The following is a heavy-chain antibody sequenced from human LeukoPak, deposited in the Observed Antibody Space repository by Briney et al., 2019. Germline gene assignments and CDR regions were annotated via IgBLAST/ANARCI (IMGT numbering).Heavy chain of an antibody. CDR2: ISGSGSTI. V-gene: IGHV3-48*03. CDR3: ARDRGGWYRWFDP. Sequence: GGSLRLSCAASGFTFSSYEMNWVRQAPGKGLEWVSYISGSGSTIHYADSVKGRFTISRDNAKNSLYLQMNSLRAEDTAIYHCARDRGGWYRWFDPWGQGTLVTVPS. D-gene: IGHD6-19*01. J-gene: IGHJ5*02. CDR1: GFTFSSYE.